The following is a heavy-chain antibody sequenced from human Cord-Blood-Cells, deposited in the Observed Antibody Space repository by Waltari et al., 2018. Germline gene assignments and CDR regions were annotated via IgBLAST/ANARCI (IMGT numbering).Heavy chain of an antibody. J-gene: IGHJ4*02. Sequence: QVQLVQSGAEVKKPGASVKVSCKASGYTFTGYYMHWVRQAPGQGLEWMGWINPNRGGTNYAQKFQGWVTMTRDTSISTAYMELSRLRSDDTAVYYCARDAEGSSWYDYWGQGTLVTVSS. CDR1: GYTFTGYY. CDR3: ARDAEGSSWYDY. CDR2: INPNRGGT. V-gene: IGHV1-2*04. D-gene: IGHD6-13*01.